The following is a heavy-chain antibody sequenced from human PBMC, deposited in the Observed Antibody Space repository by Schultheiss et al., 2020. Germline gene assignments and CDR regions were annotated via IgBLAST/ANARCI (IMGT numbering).Heavy chain of an antibody. CDR2: ISSSSSTI. CDR1: GFTFGDYA. V-gene: IGHV3-11*01. J-gene: IGHJ4*02. D-gene: IGHD6-19*01. Sequence: GGSLRLSCTASGFTFGDYAMSWFRQAPGKGLEWVSYISSSSSTIYYADSVKGRFTISRDNAKNSLYLQMNSLRAEDTAVYYCASTPPVAGTDYWGQGTLVTVYS. CDR3: ASTPPVAGTDY.